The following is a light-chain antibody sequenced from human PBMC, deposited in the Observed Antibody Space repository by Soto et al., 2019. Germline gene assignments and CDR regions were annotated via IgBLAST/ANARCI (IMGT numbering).Light chain of an antibody. CDR3: QQRTNGITWR. CDR2: DAS. Sequence: PGCRAAPYARTSQRINGYLACYQHKPAQAPRLLIDDASNRATGVQARFSGSGSGTDFTLTISSLEPEDFAVYYYQQRTNGITWRFGQGAKVEIK. CDR1: QRINGY. V-gene: IGKV3-11*01. J-gene: IGKJ1*01.